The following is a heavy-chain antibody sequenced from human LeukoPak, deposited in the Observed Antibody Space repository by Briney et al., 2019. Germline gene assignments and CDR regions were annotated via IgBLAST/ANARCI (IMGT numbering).Heavy chain of an antibody. CDR2: IIPIFGTA. V-gene: IGHV1-69*13. CDR3: AREGSGYCSSTSCYQSAFDI. D-gene: IGHD2-2*01. Sequence: SVKVSCKASGGTFSSYAISWVRQAPGQGLEWMGGIIPIFGTANYAQKFQGRVTITADESTSTAYMELSSLRSEDTAVYYCAREGSGYCSSTSCYQSAFDIWGQGTMVTVSS. J-gene: IGHJ3*02. CDR1: GGTFSSYA.